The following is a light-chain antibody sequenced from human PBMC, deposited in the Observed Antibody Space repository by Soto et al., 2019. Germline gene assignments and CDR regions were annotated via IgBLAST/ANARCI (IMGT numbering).Light chain of an antibody. V-gene: IGKV4-1*01. CDR2: WAS. J-gene: IGKJ2*01. Sequence: DIVMTQSPDSLAVSLGERATIKCKSSQSVLYSSNNKNYLAWYQQKPGQPPKLLIYWASTRESGGPDRFSGSGSGTDFTLTISSLQAEDVAVYYCQQYYSTPMYTFGQGTKLEIK. CDR1: QSVLYSSNNKNY. CDR3: QQYYSTPMYT.